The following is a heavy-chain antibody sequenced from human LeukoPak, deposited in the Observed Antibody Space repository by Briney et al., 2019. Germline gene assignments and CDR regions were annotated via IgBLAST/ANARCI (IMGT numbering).Heavy chain of an antibody. CDR1: GYSFTSYA. Sequence: ASVKVSCKASGYSFTSYALHWVRQALGQRLEWMGWINAGNGNTKYSQKFQGRVTISRDTSAQTVFMELSSLRSEDTAVYYCARIALTAGYWGQGTLVTVSS. CDR3: ARIALTAGY. D-gene: IGHD2-21*02. CDR2: INAGNGNT. V-gene: IGHV1-3*01. J-gene: IGHJ4*02.